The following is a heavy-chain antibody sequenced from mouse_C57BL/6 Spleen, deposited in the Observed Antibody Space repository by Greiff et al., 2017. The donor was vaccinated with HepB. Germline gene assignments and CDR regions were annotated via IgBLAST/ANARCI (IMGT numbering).Heavy chain of an antibody. CDR1: GFTFSSYG. Sequence: EVKLMESGGDLVKPGGSLKLSCAASGFTFSSYGMSWVRQTPDKRLEWVATISSGGSYTYYPDSVKGRFTISRDNAKNTLYLQMSSLKSEDTAMYYCARHLMDYWGQGTSVTVSS. V-gene: IGHV5-6*01. J-gene: IGHJ4*01. CDR2: ISSGGSYT. CDR3: ARHLMDY.